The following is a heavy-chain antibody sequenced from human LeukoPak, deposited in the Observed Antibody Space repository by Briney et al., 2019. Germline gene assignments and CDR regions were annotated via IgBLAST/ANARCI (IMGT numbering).Heavy chain of an antibody. V-gene: IGHV1-46*01. CDR1: GYTFSTNY. CDR2: INPSGSST. Sequence: ASVKVSCKASGYTFSTNYMHWVRQAPGQGLEWMGIINPSGSSTSYAQKFQGRVTITADKSTSTAYMELSSLRSEDTAVYYCARAPYYYDSSGYYYGDWFDPWGQGTLVTVSS. CDR3: ARAPYYYDSSGYYYGDWFDP. D-gene: IGHD3-22*01. J-gene: IGHJ5*02.